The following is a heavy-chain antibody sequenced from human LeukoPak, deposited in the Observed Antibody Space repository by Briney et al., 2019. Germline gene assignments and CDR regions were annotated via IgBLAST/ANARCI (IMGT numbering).Heavy chain of an antibody. Sequence: SETLSLTCTVSGGSISSYYWSWIRHPPGKGLEWIGYIYYSGSTNYNPSLKSRVTISVDTSKNQFSLKLSSVTAADTAVYYCARVEMATIDYWGQGTLVTVSS. CDR2: IYYSGST. CDR1: GGSISSYY. V-gene: IGHV4-59*01. J-gene: IGHJ4*02. D-gene: IGHD5-12*01. CDR3: ARVEMATIDY.